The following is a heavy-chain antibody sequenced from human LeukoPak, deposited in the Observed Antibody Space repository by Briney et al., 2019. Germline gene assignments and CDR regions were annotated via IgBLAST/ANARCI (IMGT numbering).Heavy chain of an antibody. Sequence: PGGSLRLSCAASGFTFSSFGMSWVRQAPGKGLEWVSGIFDSGDKTHYADSVKGRFTISRDNSKNTLYLQMNSLRAEDTAVYYCVKVRGYGANSAFDNWGQGTLVTVSS. V-gene: IGHV3-23*01. CDR1: GFTFSSFG. J-gene: IGHJ4*02. CDR3: VKVRGYGANSAFDN. D-gene: IGHD4-23*01. CDR2: IFDSGDKT.